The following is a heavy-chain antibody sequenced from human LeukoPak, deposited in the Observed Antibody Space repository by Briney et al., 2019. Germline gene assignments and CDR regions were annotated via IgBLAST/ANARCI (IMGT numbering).Heavy chain of an antibody. V-gene: IGHV1-2*02. Sequence: ASVKVSSTPSGYTFSGHWLQWVRQAPGQGLEWMGWINPNSGGTNYAQKFQGRVTMTGDTSISTAYMELSSLTSDDTAVYYCARLKVGMTSIDFRGQGALVTVSS. CDR2: INPNSGGT. D-gene: IGHD1-26*01. CDR1: GYTFSGHW. J-gene: IGHJ4*02. CDR3: ARLKVGMTSIDF.